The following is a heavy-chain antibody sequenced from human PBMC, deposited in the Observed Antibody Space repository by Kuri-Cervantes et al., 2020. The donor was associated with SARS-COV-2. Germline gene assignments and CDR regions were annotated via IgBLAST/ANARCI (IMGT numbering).Heavy chain of an antibody. CDR3: ARPGAGYRRNPPDY. D-gene: IGHD6-13*01. J-gene: IGHJ4*02. V-gene: IGHV3-30*03. CDR2: ISYDGSNK. CDR1: GFNFATYG. Sequence: GGSLRLSCAASGFNFATYGMHWVRQAPGKGLEWVAVISYDGSNKYYADSVKGRFTISRDNSKNTLYLQMNSLRAEDTAVYYCARPGAGYRRNPPDYWGQGTLVTVSS.